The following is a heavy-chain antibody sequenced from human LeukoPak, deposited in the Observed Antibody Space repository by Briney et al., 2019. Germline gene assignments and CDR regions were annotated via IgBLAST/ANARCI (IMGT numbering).Heavy chain of an antibody. V-gene: IGHV6-1*01. Sequence: SQTLSLTCAISGDSVTSGIWNWIRQSPSRGLEWLGRTYHWSKWFNDYAVSVESRMTINADTSRNQFSLQPNSVTPEDTAVYYCATWRYDSWGQGTLVTVSS. J-gene: IGHJ4*02. D-gene: IGHD3-3*01. CDR1: GDSVTSGI. CDR3: ATWRYDS. CDR2: TYHWSKWFN.